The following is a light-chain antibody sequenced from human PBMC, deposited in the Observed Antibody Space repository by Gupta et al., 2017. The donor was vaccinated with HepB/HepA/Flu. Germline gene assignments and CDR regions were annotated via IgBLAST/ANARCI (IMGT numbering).Light chain of an antibody. V-gene: IGKV1-39*01. CDR3: QQSYSIPLT. Sequence: DIHLTQSPSSLSASVGDRVTITCRASQSISTYLNWYQHKPGKAPNLLIYATSSLQSGVPSRFSGSGSGTDFTLTISSLQPEDFATYYCQQSYSIPLTFGGGTKVEIK. CDR2: ATS. J-gene: IGKJ4*01. CDR1: QSISTY.